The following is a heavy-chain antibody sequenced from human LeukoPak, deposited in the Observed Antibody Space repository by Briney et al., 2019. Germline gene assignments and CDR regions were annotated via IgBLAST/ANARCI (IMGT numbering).Heavy chain of an antibody. CDR3: ARDLLSTAGYIDY. Sequence: PSETLSLTCTVSGGSISSYYWSWSRHPPGKGLEWIGYIYYSGSTNYNPSLKSRVTTSVDTSKNQFSLKLSSVTAADTAVYYCARDLLSTAGYIDYWGQGTLVTVSS. D-gene: IGHD6-19*01. CDR2: IYYSGST. CDR1: GGSISSYY. J-gene: IGHJ4*02. V-gene: IGHV4-59*01.